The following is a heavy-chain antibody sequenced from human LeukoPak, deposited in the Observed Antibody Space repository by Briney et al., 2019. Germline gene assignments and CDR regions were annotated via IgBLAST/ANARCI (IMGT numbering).Heavy chain of an antibody. D-gene: IGHD5-12*01. Sequence: SSETLSLTCTVSGGSISSGDYYWSWIRQPPGKGLEWIGYIYYSGSTYYNPSLKSRVTISVDTSKNQFSLKLSSVTAADTAVYYCARTPPVLVATGPLDVWGQGTTVTVSS. J-gene: IGHJ6*02. CDR3: ARTPPVLVATGPLDV. V-gene: IGHV4-30-4*01. CDR1: GGSISSGDYY. CDR2: IYYSGST.